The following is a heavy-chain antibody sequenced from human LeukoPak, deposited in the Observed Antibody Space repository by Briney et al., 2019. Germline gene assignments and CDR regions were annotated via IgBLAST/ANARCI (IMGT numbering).Heavy chain of an antibody. V-gene: IGHV3-48*01. CDR1: GFTFSSYS. D-gene: IGHD4-17*01. J-gene: IGHJ4*02. Sequence: GSLRLSCVASGFTFSSYSMNWVRQAPGKGLEWVSYISSSSSTIYYADSVKGRFTISRDNAKNSLHLQMNSLRAEDTAVYYCARTLYGDYPTDYWGQGTLVTVSS. CDR2: ISSSSSTI. CDR3: ARTLYGDYPTDY.